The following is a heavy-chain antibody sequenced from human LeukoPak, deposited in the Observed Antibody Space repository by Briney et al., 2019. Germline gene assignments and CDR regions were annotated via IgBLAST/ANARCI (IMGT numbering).Heavy chain of an antibody. J-gene: IGHJ5*02. CDR3: ASLYCSRGSCAFDV. CDR2: IYSGGTT. V-gene: IGHV3-66*01. CDR1: GFTISANY. D-gene: IGHD2-15*01. Sequence: PGGSLRLSCAASGFTISANYMSWGRQSPGKGLEWVSLIYSGGTTDYADSVKGRFTISKDNSKNTVFLQMNSLSAEDTALYYCASLYCSRGSCAFDVWGQGTLVTVSS.